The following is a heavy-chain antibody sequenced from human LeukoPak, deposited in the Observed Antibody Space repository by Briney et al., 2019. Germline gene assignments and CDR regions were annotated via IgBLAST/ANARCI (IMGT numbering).Heavy chain of an antibody. CDR1: GFTFSSYD. V-gene: IGHV3-13*01. Sequence: PGGSLRLPCAASGFTFSSYDMHWVRQATGKGLEWVSAIGTAGDTYYPGSVKGRFTISRENAKNSLYLQMNSLRAGDTAVYYCARAVLISGYDSPYYDYWGQGTLVTVSS. D-gene: IGHD5-12*01. CDR2: IGTAGDT. CDR3: ARAVLISGYDSPYYDY. J-gene: IGHJ4*02.